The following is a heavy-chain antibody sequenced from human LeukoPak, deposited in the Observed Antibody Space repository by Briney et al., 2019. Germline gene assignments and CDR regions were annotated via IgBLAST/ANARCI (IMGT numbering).Heavy chain of an antibody. CDR3: ARDRGTLQYIDRGSFDY. J-gene: IGHJ4*02. CDR1: GFTFSSYT. D-gene: IGHD3-10*01. V-gene: IGHV3-21*04. CDR2: ISSSSTYI. Sequence: GGSMRLSCAASGFTFSSYTMNWVRQAPGKGLEWVSSISSSSTYINYADSVKGRFTISRDNAKNSLYLQMNSLRAEDTAVYYCARDRGTLQYIDRGSFDYWGQGTLVTVSS.